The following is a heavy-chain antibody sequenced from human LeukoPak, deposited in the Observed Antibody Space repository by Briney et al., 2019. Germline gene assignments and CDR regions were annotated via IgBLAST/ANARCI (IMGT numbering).Heavy chain of an antibody. D-gene: IGHD5-18*01. CDR2: ISSSSSYI. CDR3: ARDAGVQLKPYYMDV. V-gene: IGHV3-21*01. Sequence: PGGSLRLSCVASGFTFSNYWMSWVRQAPGKGLEWVSSISSSSSYIYYADSVKGRFTISRDNAKNSLYLQMNSLRAEDTAVYYCARDAGVQLKPYYMDVWGKGTTVTVSS. CDR1: GFTFSNYW. J-gene: IGHJ6*03.